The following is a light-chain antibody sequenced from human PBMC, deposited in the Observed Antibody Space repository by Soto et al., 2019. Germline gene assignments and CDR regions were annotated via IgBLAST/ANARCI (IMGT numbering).Light chain of an antibody. J-gene: IGLJ1*01. CDR3: FSFTTTSTHV. CDR2: EVT. Sequence: QSALTQPASVSGSPGQSITLSCAGTTNDIGSYNYVSWFQQHPGEAPKLIIFEVTHRPSGISTRFSGSKSGNTASLTISGLQVEDEAEYFCFSFTTTSTHVFGTGTKLTVL. CDR1: TNDIGSYNY. V-gene: IGLV2-14*01.